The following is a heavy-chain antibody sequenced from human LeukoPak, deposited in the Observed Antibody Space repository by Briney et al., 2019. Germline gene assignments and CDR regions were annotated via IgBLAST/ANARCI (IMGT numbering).Heavy chain of an antibody. CDR3: ARVDDSSGYYSDAFDI. D-gene: IGHD3-22*01. CDR1: GYTFTSYG. V-gene: IGHV1-18*01. Sequence: GASVKVSCKASGYTFTSYGISWVRQAPGQGLEWMGWISAYNGNTNYAQKLQGRVTMTTDTSTSTAYMELRSLRSDDTAVYYCARVDDSSGYYSDAFDIWGQGTMVTVSS. J-gene: IGHJ3*02. CDR2: ISAYNGNT.